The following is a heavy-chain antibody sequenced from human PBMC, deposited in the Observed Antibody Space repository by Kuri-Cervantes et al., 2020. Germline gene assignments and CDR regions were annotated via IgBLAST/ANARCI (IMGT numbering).Heavy chain of an antibody. V-gene: IGHV3-9*01. J-gene: IGHJ4*02. Sequence: SLKISCVASGFTFDDYAMHWVRQVPGKGLEWVSGISWNSGSIGYADSVKGRFTISRGNAKNSLYLQMNSLRAEDTAVYYCARAGQVDSYLTRFDYWGQGTLVTVSS. CDR1: GFTFDDYA. CDR3: ARAGQVDSYLTRFDY. D-gene: IGHD5-18*01. CDR2: ISWNSGSI.